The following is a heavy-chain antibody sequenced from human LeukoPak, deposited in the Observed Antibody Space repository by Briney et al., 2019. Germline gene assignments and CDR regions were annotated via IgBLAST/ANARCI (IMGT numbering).Heavy chain of an antibody. CDR3: ARAGWNLELRFDY. J-gene: IGHJ4*02. CDR1: GDSVSHNSFA. V-gene: IGHV6-1*01. CDR2: TYYRSKWYN. Sequence: PSQTLSLTCAISGDSVSHNSFAWNWIRQSPSRGLEWLGRTYYRSKWYNDYAVSVKSRITINPDASKNQFSLQLNSVTPEDTAVYYCARAGWNLELRFDYWGQGTLVTVSS. D-gene: IGHD1-7*01.